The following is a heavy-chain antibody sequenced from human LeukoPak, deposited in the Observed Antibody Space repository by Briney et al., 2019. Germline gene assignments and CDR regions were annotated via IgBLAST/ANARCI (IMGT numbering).Heavy chain of an antibody. CDR1: GGSFSGYY. CDR3: ARGYCSGGSCYYMDV. D-gene: IGHD2-15*01. Sequence: SGTLSLTCAVYGGSFSGYYWRWIRQPPGKGLEWIGEINHSGSTNYNPSLKSRVTISVDTSKNQFSLKLSSVTAADTAVYYCARGYCSGGSCYYMDVWAKGPRSPSP. CDR2: INHSGST. J-gene: IGHJ6*03. V-gene: IGHV4-34*01.